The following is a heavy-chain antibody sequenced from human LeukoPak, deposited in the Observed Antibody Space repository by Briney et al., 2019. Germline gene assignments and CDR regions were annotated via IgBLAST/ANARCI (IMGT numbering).Heavy chain of an antibody. CDR3: AKSLRTDSGWASDP. CDR2: ISWSDGRI. Sequence: PGTSLRLSCAASGLTVDDYAMHWVRQAPGKGLEWVSGISWSDGRIGYADSVRGRFTLSRGSTKNSLFLQIDSLRPDDTAVYFCAKSLRTDSGWASDPWGQGILVTVSS. V-gene: IGHV3-9*01. J-gene: IGHJ5*02. CDR1: GLTVDDYA. D-gene: IGHD6-19*01.